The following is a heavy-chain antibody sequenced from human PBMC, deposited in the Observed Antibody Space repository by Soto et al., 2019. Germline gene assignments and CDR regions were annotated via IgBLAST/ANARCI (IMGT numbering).Heavy chain of an antibody. D-gene: IGHD3-3*01. J-gene: IGHJ4*02. CDR3: ATGAFLDI. CDR2: IKSKPDGGTT. Sequence: PGGSLRLSCEGSGFIFSNAWMNWVRQSPGKGLEWVGRIKSKPDGGTTDYSAPVKGRFTISRDDSKKMVYMQMNSLKTEDTAIYFCATGAFLDIWGQGVLVTVSS. V-gene: IGHV3-15*01. CDR1: GFIFSNAW.